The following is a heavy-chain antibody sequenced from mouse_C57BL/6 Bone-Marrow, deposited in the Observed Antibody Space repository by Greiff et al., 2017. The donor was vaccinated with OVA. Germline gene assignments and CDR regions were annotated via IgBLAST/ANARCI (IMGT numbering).Heavy chain of an antibody. V-gene: IGHV1-64*01. Sequence: QVQLQQPGAELVKPGASVKLSCTASGYTFTSYWMHWVKQRPGQGLEWIGMIHPNSGSTNYNEKFKSKATLTVDKSTSTAYMKLSSLTSEDSAVYNCARYGSRPQWYFDDWGTGTTVTVSS. CDR2: IHPNSGST. J-gene: IGHJ1*03. CDR3: ARYGSRPQWYFDD. D-gene: IGHD1-1*01. CDR1: GYTFTSYW.